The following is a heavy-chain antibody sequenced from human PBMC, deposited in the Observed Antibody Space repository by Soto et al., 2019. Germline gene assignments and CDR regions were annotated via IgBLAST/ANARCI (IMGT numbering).Heavy chain of an antibody. CDR1: GYTFTMYG. V-gene: IGHV1-18*01. CDR2: ISAYNGNT. CDR3: ARDPQNNYYYYYGMDV. Sequence: ASVKVSCKASGYTFTMYGISGVLQAALQGLEWMGWISAYNGNTNYAQKLQGRVTMTTDTSTSTAYMELRSLRSDDTAVYYCARDPQNNYYYYYGMDVWGQGTTVTVSS. J-gene: IGHJ6*02.